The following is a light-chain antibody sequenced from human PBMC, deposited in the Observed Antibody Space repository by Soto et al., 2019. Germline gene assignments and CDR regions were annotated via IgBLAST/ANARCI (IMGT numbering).Light chain of an antibody. CDR1: SSDVGGYNF. Sequence: QSALAQPASVSGSPGQSITISCTGNSSDVGGYNFVSWYQQAPGKAPKLIISEVNNRPSGVFSRFSGSKSGNTASLTISGLQGEDEADYHCSSYTSSTTLYVFGSGTKLTVL. J-gene: IGLJ1*01. CDR3: SSYTSSTTLYV. V-gene: IGLV2-14*01. CDR2: EVN.